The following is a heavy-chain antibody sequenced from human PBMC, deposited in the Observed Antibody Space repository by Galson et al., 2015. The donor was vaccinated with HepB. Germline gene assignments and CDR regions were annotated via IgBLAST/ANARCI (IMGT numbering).Heavy chain of an antibody. D-gene: IGHD2-21*01. J-gene: IGHJ4*02. V-gene: IGHV3-23*01. CDR1: GFTFVSYA. CDR2: ISGRGDST. Sequence: SLRLSCAASGFTFVSYAINWVRQAPGKGLEWVSAISGRGDSTYYAESVKGRSTISRDNSKNTLYLQMNSLRAEDTAMYYCAKDFTYCGGDCYSALIDSWGQGTLVTVSS. CDR3: AKDFTYCGGDCYSALIDS.